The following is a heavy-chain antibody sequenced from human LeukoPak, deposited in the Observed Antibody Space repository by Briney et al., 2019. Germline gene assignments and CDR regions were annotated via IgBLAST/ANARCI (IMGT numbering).Heavy chain of an antibody. CDR3: ATHDYGDPGSLLAYYYYYYMDV. D-gene: IGHD4-17*01. Sequence: GGSLRLSCVPSGFPFSRYGMHWVRQAPGKGLEWVAVISYDGTNKYYADSVNGRFTISRDNSKNTLYLQMNGLRSDDTAVYYCATHDYGDPGSLLAYYYYYYMDVWGKGTTVTVSS. CDR2: ISYDGTNK. J-gene: IGHJ6*03. V-gene: IGHV3-30*03. CDR1: GFPFSRYG.